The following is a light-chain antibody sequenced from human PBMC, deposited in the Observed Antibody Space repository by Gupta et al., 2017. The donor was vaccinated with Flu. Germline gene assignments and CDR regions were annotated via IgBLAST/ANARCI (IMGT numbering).Light chain of an antibody. CDR3: CSYAGSSTLRVYV. J-gene: IGLJ1*01. CDR2: EGS. V-gene: IGLV2-23*01. CDR1: SSDVGSYNL. Sequence: QSALTQPASVSGSPGPSITISCTGTSSDVGSYNLVSWYQQHPGKPPKLMIYEGSKRPSGVSNRFSGSKSGNTASLTISGLQAENEADYYCCSYAGSSTLRVYVFGTGTKVTVL.